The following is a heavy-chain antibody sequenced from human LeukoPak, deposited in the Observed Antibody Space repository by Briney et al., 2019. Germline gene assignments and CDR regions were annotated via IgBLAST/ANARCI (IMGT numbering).Heavy chain of an antibody. D-gene: IGHD1-26*01. CDR2: ISGSGGST. Sequence: PGGSLRLSCAASGFTFSSFAMSWVRQAPGKGLEWVSAISGSGGSTFYADSVKGRFTISRDNSKNTLYLQMNSLRAEDTAVYYCAKSIVGATQYFQHWGQGTLVTVSS. V-gene: IGHV3-23*01. CDR1: GFTFSSFA. CDR3: AKSIVGATQYFQH. J-gene: IGHJ1*01.